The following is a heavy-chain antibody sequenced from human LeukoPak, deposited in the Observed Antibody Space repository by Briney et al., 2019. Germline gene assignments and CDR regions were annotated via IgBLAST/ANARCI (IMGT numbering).Heavy chain of an antibody. CDR1: GYTFTSYG. D-gene: IGHD6-19*01. J-gene: IGHJ5*02. Sequence: ASVKVSCKASGYTFTSYGISWVRQAPGQGLEWMGWISAYNGNTNYAQKLQGRVTMTTDTSTSTAYMELRSLRSDDTAVYYCARDISDSRVAVAFGWFDPWGQGTLVTVSS. CDR2: ISAYNGNT. V-gene: IGHV1-18*01. CDR3: ARDISDSRVAVAFGWFDP.